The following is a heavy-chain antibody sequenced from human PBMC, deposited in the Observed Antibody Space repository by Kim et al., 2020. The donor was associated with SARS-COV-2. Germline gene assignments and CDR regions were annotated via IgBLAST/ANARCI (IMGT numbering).Heavy chain of an antibody. CDR1: GFSLSSHL. CDR2: ISIDGRTT. J-gene: IGHJ6*02. CDR3: ARGSYYAMDV. V-gene: IGHV3-74*01. Sequence: GGSLRLSCAASGFSLSSHLMHWVRQAPGKGLVWVSGISIDGRTTRYADFVKGRFTSSRDNAKNTLYMDMNSLSAEDTAVYYCARGSYYAMDVWGQGTTVTVSS.